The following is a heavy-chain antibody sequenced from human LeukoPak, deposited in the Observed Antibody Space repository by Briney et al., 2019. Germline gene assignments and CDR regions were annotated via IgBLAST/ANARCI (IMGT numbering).Heavy chain of an antibody. CDR2: ISAYNGNT. V-gene: IGHV1-18*01. J-gene: IGHJ6*02. CDR3: ARDIAAAAQRYYYYGMDV. CDR1: GYTLTSYG. Sequence: ASVKVSCKASGYTLTSYGISWVRQAPGQGLEWMGWISAYNGNTNYAQKLQGRVTMTTDTSTSTAYMELRSLRSDDTAVYYCARDIAAAAQRYYYYGMDVWGQGTTVTVSS. D-gene: IGHD6-13*01.